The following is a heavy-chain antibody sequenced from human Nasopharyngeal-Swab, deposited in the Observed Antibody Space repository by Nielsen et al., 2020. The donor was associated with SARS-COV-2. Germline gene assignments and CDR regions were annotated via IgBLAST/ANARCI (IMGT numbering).Heavy chain of an antibody. V-gene: IGHV5-10-1*01. CDR3: ARQFRGYYDSSGPLSWFDP. D-gene: IGHD3-22*01. J-gene: IGHJ5*02. CDR2: IDPSDSYT. Sequence: PREGLEWMGRIDPSDSYTNYSPSFQGHVTISADKSISTAYLQWSSLKASDTAMYYCARQFRGYYDSSGPLSWFDPWGQGTLVTVSS.